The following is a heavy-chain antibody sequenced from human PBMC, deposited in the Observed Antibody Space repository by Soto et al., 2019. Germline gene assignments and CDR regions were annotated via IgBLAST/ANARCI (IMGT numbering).Heavy chain of an antibody. J-gene: IGHJ4*02. Sequence: GGSLRLSCAASGFTFSSYGMHWVRQAPGKGLEWVAVISYDGSNKYYVDSVKGRFTISRDNSKNTLYLQMNSLRAEDTAVYYCAKDLSIVLDYWGQGTLVTVSS. V-gene: IGHV3-30*18. D-gene: IGHD1-26*01. CDR3: AKDLSIVLDY. CDR1: GFTFSSYG. CDR2: ISYDGSNK.